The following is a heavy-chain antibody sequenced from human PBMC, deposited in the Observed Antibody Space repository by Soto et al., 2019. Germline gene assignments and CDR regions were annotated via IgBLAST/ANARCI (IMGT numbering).Heavy chain of an antibody. CDR1: GCTFTSYG. CDR2: ISAYNGNT. D-gene: IGHD3-10*01. V-gene: IGHV1-18*04. Sequence: ASVKVSCKASGCTFTSYGISWVRQAPGQGLEWMGWISAYNGNTNYAQKLQGRVTMTTDTSTSTAYMELRSLRSDDTAVYYCARDSYVDVLLWFGELSPFDYWGQGTLVTVSS. CDR3: ARDSYVDVLLWFGELSPFDY. J-gene: IGHJ4*02.